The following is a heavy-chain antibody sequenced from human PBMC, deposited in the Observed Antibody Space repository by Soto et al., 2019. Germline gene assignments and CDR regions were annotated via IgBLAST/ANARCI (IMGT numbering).Heavy chain of an antibody. CDR3: ASSSGWLGVI. CDR2: IIPNNGTA. D-gene: IGHD6-19*01. V-gene: IGHV1-69*05. Sequence: SVKVSCKASGGTFSSYAISWVRQAPGQGLEWMGGIIPNNGTANYAQKLQGRVTMTTDTSTSTAYMELRSLRSDDTAVYYCASSSGWLGVIWGQGTMVTVSS. J-gene: IGHJ3*02. CDR1: GGTFSSYA.